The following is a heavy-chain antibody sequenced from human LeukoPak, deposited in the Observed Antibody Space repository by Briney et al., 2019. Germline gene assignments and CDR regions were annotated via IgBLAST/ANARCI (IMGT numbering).Heavy chain of an antibody. J-gene: IGHJ5*02. CDR3: ARAQRSYYDWFDP. CDR1: GYTFTSYG. V-gene: IGHV1-18*01. CDR2: ISAYNGNT. Sequence: ASVKVSCKASGYTFTSYGTSWVRQAPGQGLEWMGWISAYNGNTNYAQKLQGRGTMTTDTSTSTAYMELRSLRSDDTAVYYCARAQRSYYDWFDPWGQGTLVTVSS. D-gene: IGHD1-26*01.